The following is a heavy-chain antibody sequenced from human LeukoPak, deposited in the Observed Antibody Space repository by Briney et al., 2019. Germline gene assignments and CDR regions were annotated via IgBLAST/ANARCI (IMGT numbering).Heavy chain of an antibody. CDR3: AKDGSTVTTPED. J-gene: IGHJ4*02. Sequence: PGRSLRLSCAVSGFSFSDYGMHWVRQAPGKGLEWVAVISYDGSNKYYADSVKGRFTISRDNSKNTLHLQMNSLRAEDTAVYYCAKDGSTVTTPEDWGQGTLVTVSS. D-gene: IGHD4-17*01. V-gene: IGHV3-30*18. CDR2: ISYDGSNK. CDR1: GFSFSDYG.